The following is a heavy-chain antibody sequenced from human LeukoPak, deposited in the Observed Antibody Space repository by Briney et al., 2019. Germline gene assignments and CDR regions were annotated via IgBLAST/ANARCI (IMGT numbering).Heavy chain of an antibody. D-gene: IGHD1-26*01. Sequence: GGSLRLSCAASGFTFNSFAMSWVRQAPGKGLEWVSAISSSADSTYYGDSLKGRFTISRDNSKNTLYLQMSSLRAEDTAVYYCARCKGIPFSGSYDYWGQGTLVTVSS. CDR2: ISSSADST. CDR3: ARCKGIPFSGSYDY. CDR1: GFTFNSFA. J-gene: IGHJ4*02. V-gene: IGHV3-23*01.